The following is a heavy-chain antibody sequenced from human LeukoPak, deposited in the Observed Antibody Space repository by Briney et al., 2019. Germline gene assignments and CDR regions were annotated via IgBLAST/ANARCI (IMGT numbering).Heavy chain of an antibody. CDR1: GYTLTELS. CDR2: FDPEDGET. CDR3: ATNVFTNYDILTGYSP. Sequence: GASVKVSCKVPGYTLTELSMHWVRQAPGKGLEWMGGFDPEDGETIYAQKFQGRVTMTEDTSTDTAYMELSSLRSDDTAVYYCATNVFTNYDILTGYSPWGQGTLVTVSS. J-gene: IGHJ5*02. V-gene: IGHV1-24*01. D-gene: IGHD3-9*01.